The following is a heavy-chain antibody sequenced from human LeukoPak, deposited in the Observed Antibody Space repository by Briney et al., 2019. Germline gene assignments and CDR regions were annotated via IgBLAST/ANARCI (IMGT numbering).Heavy chain of an antibody. CDR1: GGSISSGGYY. V-gene: IGHV4-31*03. CDR3: ARAYQDARPSWFDP. Sequence: SETLSLTCTVSGGSISSGGYYWSWIRQHPGKGLEWIGYIYCSGSTYYNPSLKSRVTISVDTSKNQFSLKLSSVTAADTAVYYCARAYQDARPSWFDPWGQGTLVTVSS. J-gene: IGHJ5*02. CDR2: IYCSGST. D-gene: IGHD3-16*01.